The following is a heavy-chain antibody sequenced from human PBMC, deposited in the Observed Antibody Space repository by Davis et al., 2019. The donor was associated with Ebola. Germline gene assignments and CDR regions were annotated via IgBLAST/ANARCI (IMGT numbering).Heavy chain of an antibody. J-gene: IGHJ5*02. D-gene: IGHD3-3*01. CDR2: IYYSGST. CDR3: ARGGAVLRFLEWQP. Sequence: MPSETLSLTCTVSGGSISSYYWSWIRQPPGKGLEWIGYIYYSGSTNYNPSLKSRVTISVDTSKNQFSLKLSSVTAADTAVYYCARGGAVLRFLEWQPWGQGTLVTVSS. CDR1: GGSISSYY. V-gene: IGHV4-59*12.